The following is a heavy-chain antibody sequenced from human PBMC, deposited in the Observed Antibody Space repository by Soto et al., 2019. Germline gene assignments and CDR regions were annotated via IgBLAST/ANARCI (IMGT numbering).Heavy chain of an antibody. CDR2: MNPSGDRT. Sequence: QVQLMQSGTEVKEPGASVNLSCKASGYTFSSSYIHWVRQAPGQGLEWMGIMNPSGDRTNYAQNFQGRGTMTRDTATSTVYMELSSLSSEDTAVYYCARGRGYSGDDLQEDGFDIWGQGTMVTVS. CDR1: GYTFSSSY. CDR3: ARGRGYSGDDLQEDGFDI. D-gene: IGHD5-12*01. V-gene: IGHV1-46*01. J-gene: IGHJ3*02.